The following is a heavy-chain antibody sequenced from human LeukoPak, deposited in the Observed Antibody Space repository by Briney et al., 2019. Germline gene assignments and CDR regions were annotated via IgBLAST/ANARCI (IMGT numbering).Heavy chain of an antibody. CDR3: ARGRGRYFDWFSQSPGGV. Sequence: GASVKVSCKASGYTFTSYGISWVRQAPGQGLEWMGWISAYNGNTNYAQKLQGRVTMTTDTSTSTAYMELRSLRSDDTAVYYCARGRGRYFDWFSQSPGGVWGKGTTVTVSS. J-gene: IGHJ6*04. CDR1: GYTFTSYG. D-gene: IGHD3-9*01. CDR2: ISAYNGNT. V-gene: IGHV1-18*01.